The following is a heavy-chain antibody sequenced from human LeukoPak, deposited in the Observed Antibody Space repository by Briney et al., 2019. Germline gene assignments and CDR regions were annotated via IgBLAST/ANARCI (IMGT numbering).Heavy chain of an antibody. D-gene: IGHD3-3*01. CDR2: IIPIFGTA. CDR1: GGTFSSYA. V-gene: IGHV1-69*06. J-gene: IGHJ4*02. CDR3: ARTYYDFWSGFLGYFDY. Sequence: ASVKVSCKASGGTFSSYAISWVRQAPGQGLEWMGGIIPIFGTANYARKFQGRVTITADKSTSTAYMELSSLRSEDTAVYYCARTYYDFWSGFLGYFDYWGQGTLVTVSS.